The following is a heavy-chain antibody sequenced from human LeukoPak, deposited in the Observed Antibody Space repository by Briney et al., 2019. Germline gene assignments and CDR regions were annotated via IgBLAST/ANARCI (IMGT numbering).Heavy chain of an antibody. CDR3: ARDVAYSAFDY. D-gene: IGHD4-11*01. CDR2: ISGGAEMI. CDR1: GFNLRSYS. Sequence: GGSLRLSCAASGFNLRSYSMKWVRQAPGEGLEKISYISGGAEMIYYADSVEGRFTISRDNAKNSLSLQMSTLTVEDTAVYYCARDVAYSAFDYWGQGTLVTVSS. J-gene: IGHJ4*02. V-gene: IGHV3-48*04.